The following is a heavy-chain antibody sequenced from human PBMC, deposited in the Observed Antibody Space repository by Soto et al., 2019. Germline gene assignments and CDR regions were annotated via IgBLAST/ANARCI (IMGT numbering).Heavy chain of an antibody. CDR2: IYYSGST. Sequence: SETLSLTCTVSGASISSSSYYWGWIRQPPGKGLEWIGSIYYSGSTFSNPSLKSRVTISEDTSKNQFSLNLSSVTAADTAVYYCASRKEWLQFAAFDIWGQGTMVTVSS. J-gene: IGHJ3*02. CDR1: GASISSSSYY. V-gene: IGHV4-39*01. CDR3: ASRKEWLQFAAFDI. D-gene: IGHD5-12*01.